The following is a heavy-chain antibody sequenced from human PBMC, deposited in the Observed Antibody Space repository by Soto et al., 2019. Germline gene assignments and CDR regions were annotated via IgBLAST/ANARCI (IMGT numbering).Heavy chain of an antibody. Sequence: GGSLRLSCAASGFTFSSYAMSWVRQAPGKGLEWVSAISGSGGSTYYADSVKGRFTISRDNSKNTLYLQMNSLRAEDTAVYYCAKGLGYCSGGSCYFDYWGQGTLVTVSS. J-gene: IGHJ4*02. CDR3: AKGLGYCSGGSCYFDY. D-gene: IGHD2-15*01. V-gene: IGHV3-23*01. CDR2: ISGSGGST. CDR1: GFTFSSYA.